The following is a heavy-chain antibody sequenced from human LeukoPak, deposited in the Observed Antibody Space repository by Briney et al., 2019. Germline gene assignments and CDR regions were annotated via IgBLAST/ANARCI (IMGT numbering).Heavy chain of an antibody. CDR1: GGSISSYY. V-gene: IGHV4-59*01. CDR3: ARVGSSSWYPAYYYYYMDV. J-gene: IGHJ6*03. D-gene: IGHD6-13*01. Sequence: SSETLSLTCTVSGGSISSYYWSWIRQPPGKGLEWIGYIYYSGSTNYNPSLKSRVTISVDTSKNQFSLKLSSVTAADTAVYYCARVGSSSWYPAYYYYYMDVWGKGTTVTVSS. CDR2: IYYSGST.